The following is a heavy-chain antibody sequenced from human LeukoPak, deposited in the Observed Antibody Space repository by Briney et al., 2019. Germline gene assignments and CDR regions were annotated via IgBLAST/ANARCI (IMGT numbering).Heavy chain of an antibody. Sequence: SQTLSLTCTVSGGSISSYYWSWIRQPPGKGLEWIGYIYYSGSTNYNPSLKSRVTISVDTSKNQFSLKLSSVTAADTAVYYCARAYDFWSGYSHFDYWGQGTLVTVSS. D-gene: IGHD3-3*01. CDR2: IYYSGST. CDR1: GGSISSYY. CDR3: ARAYDFWSGYSHFDY. J-gene: IGHJ4*02. V-gene: IGHV4-59*01.